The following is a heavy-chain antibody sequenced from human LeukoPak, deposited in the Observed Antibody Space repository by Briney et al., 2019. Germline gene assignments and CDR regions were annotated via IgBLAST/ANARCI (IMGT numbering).Heavy chain of an antibody. CDR1: GGSISSYY. CDR3: ARDHSSSWFSVHNWFDP. V-gene: IGHV4-4*07. Sequence: PSETLSLTCTVSGGSISSYYWSWIRQPAGKGLEWIGRIYTSGSTNYNPSLESRVTMSVDTSKNQFSLKLSSVTAADTAVYYCARDHSSSWFSVHNWFDPWGQGTLVTVSS. J-gene: IGHJ5*02. D-gene: IGHD6-13*01. CDR2: IYTSGST.